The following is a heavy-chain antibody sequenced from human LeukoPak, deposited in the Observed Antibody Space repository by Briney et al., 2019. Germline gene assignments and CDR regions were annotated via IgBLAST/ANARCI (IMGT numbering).Heavy chain of an antibody. J-gene: IGHJ3*02. CDR1: GFTFSDYY. V-gene: IGHV3-11*01. D-gene: IGHD2-21*01. CDR3: ARDRETYCGGDCYSGAFDI. CDR2: ISSSGSNI. Sequence: PGGSLRLPCAASGFTFSDYYMSWIRQAPGKGLEWVSYISSSGSNIYYADSVKGRFTISRDNAKNSLYLQMNSLRAEDTAVYYCARDRETYCGGDCYSGAFDIWGQGTMVTVSS.